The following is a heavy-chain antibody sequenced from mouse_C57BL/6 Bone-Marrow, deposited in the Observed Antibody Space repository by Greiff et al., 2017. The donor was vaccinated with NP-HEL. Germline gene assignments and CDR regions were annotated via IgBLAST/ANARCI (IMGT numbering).Heavy chain of an antibody. D-gene: IGHD1-1*01. CDR2: IWSGGST. V-gene: IGHV2-2*01. J-gene: IGHJ4*01. CDR3: ASYYYGSSYYYYAMDY. Sequence: VQLVESGPGLVQPSQSLSITCTVSGFSLTSYGVHWVRQSPGKGLEWLGVIWSGGSTDYNAAFISRLSISKDNSKSQVFFKMNSLQADDTAIYYCASYYYGSSYYYYAMDYWGQGTSVTVSS. CDR1: GFSLTSYG.